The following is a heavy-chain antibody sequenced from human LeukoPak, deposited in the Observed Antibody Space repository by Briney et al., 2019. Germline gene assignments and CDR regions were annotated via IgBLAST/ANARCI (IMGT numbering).Heavy chain of an antibody. V-gene: IGHV4-59*01. J-gene: IGHJ5*01. CDR2: VYHDGDT. CDR3: ARGSVSGWFDY. CDR1: GGSISSYY. Sequence: SETLSLTRTVSGGSISSYYWTWIRQPPGKGLEWIGYVYHDGDTYHDPSLKSRVTILVDTSKNQFSLKLTSVTAADTAVYYCARGSVSGWFDYWGQGILVTVSS. D-gene: IGHD3-3*01.